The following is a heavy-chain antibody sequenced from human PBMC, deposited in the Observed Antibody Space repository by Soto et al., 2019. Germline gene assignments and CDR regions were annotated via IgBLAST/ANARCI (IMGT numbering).Heavy chain of an antibody. Sequence: SETLSITCTVSGGSISSGGYYWSWIRQHPGKGLEWIGYIYYSGSTYYNPSLKSRVTISVDTSKNQFSLKLSSVTAADTAVYYCAREEAQYSSSAPPQYYYYGMDVWGQGTTVTVSS. CDR1: GGSISSGGYY. CDR2: IYYSGST. CDR3: AREEAQYSSSAPPQYYYYGMDV. D-gene: IGHD6-6*01. V-gene: IGHV4-31*03. J-gene: IGHJ6*02.